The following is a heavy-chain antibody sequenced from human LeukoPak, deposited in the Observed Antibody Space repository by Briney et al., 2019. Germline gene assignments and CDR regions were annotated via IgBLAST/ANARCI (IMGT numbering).Heavy chain of an antibody. V-gene: IGHV1-24*01. J-gene: IGHJ1*01. CDR1: GYTLTELS. Sequence: GASVKVSCKVSGYTLTELSMHWVRQAPGKGLEWMGGFDPEDGETIYAQKFQGRVTMTRDMSTSTVYMELSSLRSEDTAVYYCARTSTSSGSEYFQHWGQGTLVTVSS. CDR2: FDPEDGET. D-gene: IGHD6-19*01. CDR3: ARTSTSSGSEYFQH.